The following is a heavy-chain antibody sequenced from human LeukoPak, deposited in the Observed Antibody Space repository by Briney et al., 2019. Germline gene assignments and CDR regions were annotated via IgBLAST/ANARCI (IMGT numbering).Heavy chain of an antibody. D-gene: IGHD3-22*01. Sequence: GGSLRLSCAASGFTFSSYAMSWVRQAPGKGLEWVSAISGSGGSTYYADSVKGRFTISRDNSKITLYLQMNSLRAEDTAVYYCAKDQITMIVVVQGDAFDIWGQGTMVTVSS. CDR1: GFTFSSYA. J-gene: IGHJ3*02. CDR3: AKDQITMIVVVQGDAFDI. V-gene: IGHV3-23*01. CDR2: ISGSGGST.